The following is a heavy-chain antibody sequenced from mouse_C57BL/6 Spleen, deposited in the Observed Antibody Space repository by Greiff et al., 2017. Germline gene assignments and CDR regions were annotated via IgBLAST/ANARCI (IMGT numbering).Heavy chain of an antibody. CDR3: GRGRGSRAPFDY. D-gene: IGHD1-1*01. CDR2: ISSGSSTI. CDR1: GFSFSDYG. J-gene: IGHJ2*01. V-gene: IGHV5-17*01. Sequence: EVQLKESGGGLVKPGGSLKLSCAASGFSFSDYGMHWVRQAPEKGLEWVAYISSGSSTIYYADTVKGLFTISSDNAKNTLFQQMTSLGSEAASMYCCGRGRGSRAPFDYWGQGTTLTVSS.